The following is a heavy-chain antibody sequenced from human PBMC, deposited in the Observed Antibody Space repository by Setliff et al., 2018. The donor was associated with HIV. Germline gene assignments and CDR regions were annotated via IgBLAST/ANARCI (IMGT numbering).Heavy chain of an antibody. J-gene: IGHJ6*03. D-gene: IGHD6-13*01. CDR1: GVSTSIHY. CDR2: IHTSDTT. V-gene: IGHV4-4*07. Sequence: PSETLSLTCTVSGVSTSIHYWVWIRQPAGRGLEWIGRIHTSDTTRYNPSLQSRVAMSVDTSKNQFSLKLTSVSAADTAVYYCARGVAAACMLMDVWGKGTTVTVS. CDR3: ARGVAAACMLMDV.